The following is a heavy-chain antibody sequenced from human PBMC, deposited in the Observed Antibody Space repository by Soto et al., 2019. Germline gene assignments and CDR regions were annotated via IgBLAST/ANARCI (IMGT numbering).Heavy chain of an antibody. Sequence: QVQLVESGGGVVQPGRSLRLSCAASGFTFSSYAMHWFRQAPGKGLEWVAVISYDGSNKYYADSVKGRFTISRDNSKNTLYLQMNSLRAEDTAVYYCARDSHYDSSPGSDYWGQGTLVTVSS. V-gene: IGHV3-30-3*01. CDR2: ISYDGSNK. CDR3: ARDSHYDSSPGSDY. CDR1: GFTFSSYA. J-gene: IGHJ4*02. D-gene: IGHD3-22*01.